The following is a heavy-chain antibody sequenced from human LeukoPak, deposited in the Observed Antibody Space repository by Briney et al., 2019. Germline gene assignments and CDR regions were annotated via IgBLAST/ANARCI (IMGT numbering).Heavy chain of an antibody. J-gene: IGHJ1*01. CDR1: GFTFSSYW. CDR2: IKQDGSEK. CDR3: ARVPITLAGTKDAKYFQH. Sequence: PGGSLRLSCAASGFTFSSYWMSWVRQAPGKGLEWVANIKQDGSEKYYVDSVKGRFTISRDNAKNTLYLQMNSLRAEDTAVYYCARVPITLAGTKDAKYFQHWGQGTLVTVSS. V-gene: IGHV3-7*01. D-gene: IGHD6-19*01.